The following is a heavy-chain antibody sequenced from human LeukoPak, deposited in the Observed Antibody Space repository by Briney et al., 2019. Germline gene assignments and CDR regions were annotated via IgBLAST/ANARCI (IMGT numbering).Heavy chain of an antibody. V-gene: IGHV1-69*04. CDR2: IIPILGIA. Sequence: GASVKVSCKASGGTFSSYAISWVRQAPGQGLEWMGRIIPILGIANYAQKFQGRVTMTRDTSTSTVYMELSSLRSEDTAVYYCARAFIVVVVAATRGVAFDIWGQGTMVTVSS. CDR1: GGTFSSYA. J-gene: IGHJ3*02. CDR3: ARAFIVVVVAATRGVAFDI. D-gene: IGHD2-15*01.